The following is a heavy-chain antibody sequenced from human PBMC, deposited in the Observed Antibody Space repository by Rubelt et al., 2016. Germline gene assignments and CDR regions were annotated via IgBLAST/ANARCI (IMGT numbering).Heavy chain of an antibody. CDR1: TFSSYA. CDR3: AREGSYGPTLYDAFDI. V-gene: IGHV3-23*01. D-gene: IGHD5-18*01. CDR2: ISGSGGST. J-gene: IGHJ3*02. Sequence: TFSSYAMSWVRQAPGKGLEWVSAISGSGGSTYYADSVKGRFTISRDNSKNTLYLQMNSLRAEDTAVYYCAREGSYGPTLYDAFDIWGQGTMVTVSS.